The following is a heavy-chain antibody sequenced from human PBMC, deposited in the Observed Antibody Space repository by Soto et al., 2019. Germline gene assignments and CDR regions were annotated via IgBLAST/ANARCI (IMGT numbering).Heavy chain of an antibody. V-gene: IGHV1-18*01. Sequence: ASVKVSCKASGYTFTSYGISWVRQAPGQGLEWMGWISAYNGNTNYAQKLQGRVTMTTDTSTRTAYMELRSLRSDDTAVYYCARVGQGGIAADHKFDYWGQGTLVTVSS. CDR3: ARVGQGGIAADHKFDY. J-gene: IGHJ4*02. CDR1: GYTFTSYG. CDR2: ISAYNGNT. D-gene: IGHD6-13*01.